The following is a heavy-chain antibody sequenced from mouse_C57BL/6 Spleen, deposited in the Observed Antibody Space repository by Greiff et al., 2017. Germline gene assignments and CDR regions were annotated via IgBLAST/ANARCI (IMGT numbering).Heavy chain of an antibody. J-gene: IGHJ1*03. Sequence: EVKLVESGGGLVKPGGSLKLSCAASGFTFSDYGMHWVRQAPEKGLEWVAYISSGSSTIYYADTVKGRVTISRDNAKNTLFLQMTSLRSEDTAMFYCARYYYGSSYEYFGVWGTGTTVTVSS. V-gene: IGHV5-17*01. D-gene: IGHD1-1*01. CDR1: GFTFSDYG. CDR3: ARYYYGSSYEYFGV. CDR2: ISSGSSTI.